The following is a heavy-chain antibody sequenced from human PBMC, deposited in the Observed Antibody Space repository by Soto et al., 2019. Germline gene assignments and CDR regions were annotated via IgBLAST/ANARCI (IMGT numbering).Heavy chain of an antibody. CDR2: IYWDDDK. V-gene: IGHV2-5*02. CDR3: AHKLGEYSGYDPCDY. Sequence: QITLKDSGPTLVKPTQTLTLTCTFSGFSLSTSGVGVGWIRQPPGKALEWLALIYWDDDKRYSPSLKIRLTITKDTSKNQVVLTMTNMDPVDTATYYCAHKLGEYSGYDPCDYWGQGTLVTVSS. D-gene: IGHD5-12*01. CDR1: GFSLSTSGVG. J-gene: IGHJ4*02.